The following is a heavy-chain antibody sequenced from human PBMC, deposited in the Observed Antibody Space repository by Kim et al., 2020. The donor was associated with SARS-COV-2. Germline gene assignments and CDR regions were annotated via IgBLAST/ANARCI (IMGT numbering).Heavy chain of an antibody. D-gene: IGHD1-1*01. Sequence: GGSLRLSCAASGFTFSDHYMDWVRQAPGKGLEWVGRTRNKANSYTTEYAASVKGRFTISRDDSKNSLYLQMNSLKTEDMAVYYCARAGYGGIDRLNYSYYFGMDVWGQGTTVTVSS. CDR3: ARAGYGGIDRLNYSYYFGMDV. CDR2: TRNKANSYTT. CDR1: GFTFSDHY. J-gene: IGHJ6*02. V-gene: IGHV3-72*01.